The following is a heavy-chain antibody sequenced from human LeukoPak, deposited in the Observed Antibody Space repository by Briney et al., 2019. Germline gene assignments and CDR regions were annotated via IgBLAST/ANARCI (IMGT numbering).Heavy chain of an antibody. CDR1: GDSVSSKSAA. Sequence: SQTLSLTCAISGDSVSSKSAAWNWIRQSPSRGLEWLGRTYYRSKWYTDYALSVRSRIIINPDTSKNQFSLQLNSVTLEDTAVYYCTRESEVRYNWFDPWGQGTLVTVSS. D-gene: IGHD4/OR15-4a*01. V-gene: IGHV6-1*01. CDR2: TYYRSKWYT. CDR3: TRESEVRYNWFDP. J-gene: IGHJ5*02.